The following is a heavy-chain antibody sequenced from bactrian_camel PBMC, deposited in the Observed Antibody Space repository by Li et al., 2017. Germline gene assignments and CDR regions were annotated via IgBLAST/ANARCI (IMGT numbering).Heavy chain of an antibody. CDR2: LRTTYYSNET. Sequence: VQLVESGGGLVQAGGSLRLSCAPSGTTSNFVRMAWFRQAPGKEREGVASLRTTYYSNETYYADSVKGRFTVSKDNAKDALTLQMNSLKPEDTALYYCSVATTSATFNYWGQGTQVTVS. J-gene: IGHJ4*01. CDR3: SVATTSATFNY. V-gene: IGHV3S6*01. D-gene: IGHD5*01. CDR1: GTTSNFVR.